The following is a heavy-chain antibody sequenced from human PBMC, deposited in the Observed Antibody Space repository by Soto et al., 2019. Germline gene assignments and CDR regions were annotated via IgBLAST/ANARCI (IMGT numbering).Heavy chain of an antibody. CDR3: ARLRRCGDSGSDY. D-gene: IGHD1-26*01. J-gene: IGHJ4*02. CDR2: TYWDAAK. CDR1: GFSLKTSGVG. V-gene: IGHV2-5*02. Sequence: QITLKESGPTLVKPTQTLTLTCTFSGFSLKTSGVGVGWIRQPPGKALEWLALTYWDAAKRYSPSVKSRLTITKDTPKNQGVPTVTSMAPGDTAPYHGARLRRCGDSGSDYWGQGTPVTVSS.